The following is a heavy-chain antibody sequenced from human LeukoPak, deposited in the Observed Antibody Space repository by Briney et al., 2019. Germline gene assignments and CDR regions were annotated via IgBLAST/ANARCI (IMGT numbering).Heavy chain of an antibody. D-gene: IGHD5-18*01. CDR3: ARRQIDLWLYYGMDA. CDR1: GFTFGDHA. V-gene: IGHV3-49*04. CDR2: IRSKNYRGTA. Sequence: GRSLRLSCTASGFTFGDHAMSWVRQAPGKGLEWIAFIRSKNYRGTAEYAASVRGRFTIARDDSKSIAYLQMNSLETEDTAVYYSARRQIDLWLYYGMDAWGHRTPGTVSS. J-gene: IGHJ6*02.